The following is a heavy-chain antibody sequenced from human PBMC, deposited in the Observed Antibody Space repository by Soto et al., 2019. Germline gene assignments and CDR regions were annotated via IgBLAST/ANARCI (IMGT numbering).Heavy chain of an antibody. D-gene: IGHD4-17*01. CDR2: IYHSGST. V-gene: IGHV4-4*02. CDR1: GGSISSSNW. Sequence: QVQLQESGPGLVKPSGTLSLTCAVSGGSISSSNWWSWVRQPPGKGLEWIGEIYHSGSTNYNPSLKSRXXIXVXXSKNQFSLKLSSVTAADTAVYYCASSVGDRDYFDYWGQGTLVTVSS. J-gene: IGHJ4*02. CDR3: ASSVGDRDYFDY.